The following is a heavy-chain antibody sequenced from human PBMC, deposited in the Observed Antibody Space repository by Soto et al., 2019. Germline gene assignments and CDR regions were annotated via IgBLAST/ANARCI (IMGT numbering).Heavy chain of an antibody. CDR3: TSRQRGKDDYVWGSYSGY. Sequence: GGSLRLSCAASGFTFSSYAMSWVRQAPGKGLEWVTTIKSSGGSTYYAAPVKGRFTISRDNSKNTLYLQMNSLRTEDTAVYYCTSRQRGKDDYVWGSYSGYWGQGTLVTVSS. V-gene: IGHV3-23*01. CDR2: IKSSGGST. J-gene: IGHJ4*02. D-gene: IGHD3-16*01. CDR1: GFTFSSYA.